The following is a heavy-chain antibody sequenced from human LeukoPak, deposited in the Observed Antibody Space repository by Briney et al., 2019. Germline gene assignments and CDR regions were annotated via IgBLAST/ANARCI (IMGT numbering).Heavy chain of an antibody. CDR2: ISAYNGNT. D-gene: IGHD3-22*01. Sequence: ASVKVSCKASGYTFTSYGISWVRQAPGQGLEWMGWISAYNGNTNYAQKLQGRVTMTRDTSISTAYMELSRLRSDDTAVYYCARGYYYDSSGYYSFGYWGQGTLVTVSS. CDR1: GYTFTSYG. J-gene: IGHJ4*02. CDR3: ARGYYYDSSGYYSFGY. V-gene: IGHV1-18*01.